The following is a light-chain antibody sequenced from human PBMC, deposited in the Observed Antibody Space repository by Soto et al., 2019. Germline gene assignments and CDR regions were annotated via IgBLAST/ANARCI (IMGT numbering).Light chain of an antibody. CDR1: QSVSSY. CDR3: QQRSNWPLSYT. Sequence: EIVLTQSPATLSLSPGERATLSCRASQSVSSYLAWYQQKPGQAPRLLIYDASNRATGIPARFSGSGSGTDFTLPISCLEPEDFAVYYCQQRSNWPLSYTFGQGTKLEIK. J-gene: IGKJ2*01. CDR2: DAS. V-gene: IGKV3-11*01.